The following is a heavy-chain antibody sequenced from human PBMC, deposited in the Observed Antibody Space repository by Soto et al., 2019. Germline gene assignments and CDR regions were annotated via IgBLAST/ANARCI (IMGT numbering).Heavy chain of an antibody. CDR2: INHSGST. CDR3: ARGRYSSVVIDY. Sequence: SETLSLTCAVYGGSFSGYYWSWIRQPPGKGLEWIGEINHSGSTNYNPSLKSRVTISVDTSKNQFSLKLSSVTAADTAVYYRARGRYSSVVIDYWGQGTLVTVSS. J-gene: IGHJ4*02. CDR1: GGSFSGYY. D-gene: IGHD6-19*01. V-gene: IGHV4-34*01.